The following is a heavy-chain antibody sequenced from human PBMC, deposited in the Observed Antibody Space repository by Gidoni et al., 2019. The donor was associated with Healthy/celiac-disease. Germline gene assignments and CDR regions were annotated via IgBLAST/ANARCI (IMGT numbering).Heavy chain of an antibody. D-gene: IGHD1-26*01. CDR3: ARDLGRGYSGSYYQTWSY. CDR1: GGPFSRYP. J-gene: IGHJ4*02. V-gene: IGHV1-69*04. Sequence: QVQLVPSGAAVKKHGSSVKVPWKASGGPFSRYPISWVRQAPGQGLEWMGRIIPILGIANYAQKFQGRVTITADKSTSTAYMELSSLRSEDTAVYYCARDLGRGYSGSYYQTWSYWGQGTLVTVSS. CDR2: IIPILGIA.